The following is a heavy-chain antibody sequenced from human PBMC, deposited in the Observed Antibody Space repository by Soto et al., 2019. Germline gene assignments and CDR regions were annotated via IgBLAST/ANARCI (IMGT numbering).Heavy chain of an antibody. CDR1: GFTFSNAW. CDR3: TAAGHYYYYGMDV. V-gene: IGHV3-15*01. Sequence: LRLSCAASGFTFSNAWMSWVRQAPGKGLEWVGRIKSKTDGGTTDYAAPVKGRFTISRDDSKNTLYLQMNSLKTEDTAVYYCTAAGHYYYYGMDVWGQGTTVTVSS. CDR2: IKSKTDGGTT. J-gene: IGHJ6*02.